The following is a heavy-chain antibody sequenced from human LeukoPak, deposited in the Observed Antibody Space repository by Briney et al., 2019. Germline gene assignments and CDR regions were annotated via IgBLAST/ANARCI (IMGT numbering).Heavy chain of an antibody. CDR2: IHYSGST. CDR3: ARGYYDSSGYSNTFDI. D-gene: IGHD3-22*01. V-gene: IGHV4-59*01. CDR1: GVSISSSY. J-gene: IGHJ3*02. Sequence: PSETLSLTCSVSGVSISSSYWSWIRQPPGKGVEGIGFIHYSGSTNYNPSLKSRVTISADTSNNQFSLKVTSVTAADTAVYYCARGYYDSSGYSNTFDIWGQGTMVTVSS.